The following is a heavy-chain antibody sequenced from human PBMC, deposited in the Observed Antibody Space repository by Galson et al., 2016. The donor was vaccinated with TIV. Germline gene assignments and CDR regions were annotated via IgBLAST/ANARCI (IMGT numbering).Heavy chain of an antibody. Sequence: QSGAEVKKPGESLRISCKSSGYSFTSSWIAWVRLLPGKGLQWVGIMYPADSDVRYSPSFEGQVTISPDASISTAYLQWSSLEASDTAIYYCARAPGYSGYSYRYFDDWGQGTLVTVSS. CDR3: ARAPGYSGYSYRYFDD. CDR2: MYPADSDV. J-gene: IGHJ4*02. D-gene: IGHD5-18*01. V-gene: IGHV5-51*03. CDR1: GYSFTSSW.